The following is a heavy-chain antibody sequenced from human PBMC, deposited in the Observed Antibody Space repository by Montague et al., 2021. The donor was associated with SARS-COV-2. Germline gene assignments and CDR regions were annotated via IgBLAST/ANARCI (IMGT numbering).Heavy chain of an antibody. Sequence: SETLSLTCSVSSGSIISSGYYWVRIRQPPGKELEWIVNIYYSGTTYHNPSLQSRGTISVDTSKYYLSLRLSSVTAADTAVYFCARGMIRGVTTPFDYWGQGSQVTVSS. CDR1: SGSIISSGYY. J-gene: IGHJ4*02. CDR2: IYYSGTT. CDR3: ARGMIRGVTTPFDY. V-gene: IGHV4-39*02. D-gene: IGHD3-10*01.